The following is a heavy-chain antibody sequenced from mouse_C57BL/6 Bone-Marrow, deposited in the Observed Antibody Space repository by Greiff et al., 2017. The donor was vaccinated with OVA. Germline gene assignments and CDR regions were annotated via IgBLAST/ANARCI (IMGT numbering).Heavy chain of an antibody. CDR3: ARDYWYFDV. CDR2: IDPSASYT. V-gene: IGHV1-69*01. Sequence: VKLQQPGAELVMPGASVKLSCKASGYTFTSYWMHWVKQRPGQGLEWIGEIDPSASYTNYNQKFKGKSTLTVDKSSSTDYMQLSSLTSEDSAVYYCARDYWYFDVWGTGTTVTVSS. CDR1: GYTFTSYW. J-gene: IGHJ1*03.